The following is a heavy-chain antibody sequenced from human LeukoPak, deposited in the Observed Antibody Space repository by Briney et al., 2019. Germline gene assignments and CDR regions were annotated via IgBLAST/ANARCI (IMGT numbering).Heavy chain of an antibody. J-gene: IGHJ3*02. D-gene: IGHD3-22*01. CDR1: GFTFSSYA. CDR2: ISYDGSNK. Sequence: GGSLRLSCAASGFTFSSYAMHWVRQAPGKGLEWVAVISYDGSNKYYADSVKGRFAISRDNSKNTLYLQMNSLRAEDTAVYYCARGYYDSSGPHDAFDIWGQGTMVTVSS. CDR3: ARGYYDSSGPHDAFDI. V-gene: IGHV3-30*09.